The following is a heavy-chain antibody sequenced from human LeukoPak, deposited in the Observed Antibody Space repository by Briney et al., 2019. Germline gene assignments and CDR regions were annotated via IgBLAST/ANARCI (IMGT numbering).Heavy chain of an antibody. CDR2: ISSTGNT. D-gene: IGHD5-18*01. V-gene: IGHV4-30-4*01. Sequence: SETLSLTCTVSGGSISSGDRYWSWIRQSPGKGLEWIGYISSTGNTYYNPSLKSRVIISVDTSKNQFSLELNSVTAADTAVYYCARDSYSYGYGGFDYWGQGILVTVSS. CDR1: GGSISSGDRY. J-gene: IGHJ4*02. CDR3: ARDSYSYGYGGFDY.